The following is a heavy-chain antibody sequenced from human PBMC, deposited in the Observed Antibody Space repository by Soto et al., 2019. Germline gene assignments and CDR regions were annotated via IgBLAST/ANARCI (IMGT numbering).Heavy chain of an antibody. J-gene: IGHJ6*02. D-gene: IGHD6-19*01. CDR3: ANASPRIAVAGTEGGMDV. CDR2: ISGSGGST. V-gene: IGHV3-23*01. CDR1: GFTFSSYA. Sequence: GGSLRLSCAASGFTFSSYAMSWVRQAPGKGLEWVSAISGSGGSTYYADSVKGRFTISRDNSKNTLYLQMNSLRAEDTAVYYCANASPRIAVAGTEGGMDVWGQGTTVTVSS.